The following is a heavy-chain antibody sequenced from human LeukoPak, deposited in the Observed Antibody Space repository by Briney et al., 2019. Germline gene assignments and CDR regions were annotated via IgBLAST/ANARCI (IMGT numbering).Heavy chain of an antibody. CDR1: GGSVTSGGYY. Sequence: SETLSLTCTVSGGSVTSGGYYWTWIRQPPGKGLEWIGYIYYSGSTNYNPSLKSRVTISVDTSKNQFSLKLSSVTAADTAVYYCARGDVLQSYYYYGMDVWGQGITVTVSS. D-gene: IGHD2-21*02. V-gene: IGHV4-61*08. J-gene: IGHJ6*02. CDR3: ARGDVLQSYYYYGMDV. CDR2: IYYSGST.